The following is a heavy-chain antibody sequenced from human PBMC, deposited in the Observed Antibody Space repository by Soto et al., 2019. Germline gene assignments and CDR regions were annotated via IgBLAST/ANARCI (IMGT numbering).Heavy chain of an antibody. CDR3: ARDPANLALAVAYFDS. CDR1: GSSITNSFY. J-gene: IGHJ4*02. Sequence: SETLSLTCRVSGSSITNSFYWGWIRQSPEKGLEWIGSISHTGRTSYNPSLKSRVPISVDTSKNQFSLTLTSVTAADTAVYYCARDPANLALAVAYFDSWGQGTLVTVSS. D-gene: IGHD2-15*01. CDR2: ISHTGRT. V-gene: IGHV4-38-2*02.